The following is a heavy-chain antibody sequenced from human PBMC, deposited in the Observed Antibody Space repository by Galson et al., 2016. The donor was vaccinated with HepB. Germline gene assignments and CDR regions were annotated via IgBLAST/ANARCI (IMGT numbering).Heavy chain of an antibody. CDR1: GFTFSNYA. D-gene: IGHD3-9*01. J-gene: IGHJ6*02. CDR3: AKDHAFLGLYFYGMDV. CDR2: ISGSGNSI. Sequence: SLRLSCAASGFTFSNYAMSWVRQAPGKGLEWISSISGSGNSIDTADSVKGRFTISRDNSKKTLDLQMNSLRAEDTAVYYCAKDHAFLGLYFYGMDVWGQGTTVTVSS. V-gene: IGHV3-23*01.